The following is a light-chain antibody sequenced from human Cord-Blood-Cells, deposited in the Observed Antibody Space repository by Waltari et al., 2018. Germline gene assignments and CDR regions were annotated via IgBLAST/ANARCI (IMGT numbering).Light chain of an antibody. V-gene: IGKV1-5*03. CDR2: KAS. CDR3: QQYNSYST. Sequence: DIQITQSPSTLSASVGDRVTITCRASQSISSWLAWYQQQPGKAPKLLPYKASSLESGVPSRFSGSGSGTEFTLTISSLQPDDFATYYCQQYNSYSTFGQGTKVEIK. J-gene: IGKJ1*01. CDR1: QSISSW.